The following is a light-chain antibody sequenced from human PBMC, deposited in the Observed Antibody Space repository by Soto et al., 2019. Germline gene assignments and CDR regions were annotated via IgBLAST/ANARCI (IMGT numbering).Light chain of an antibody. CDR3: SSYAGSYTWI. CDR1: SRDVAVYSY. Sequence: QSALTQPRSVSGSPGQSVTVSCTGTSRDVAVYSYGSWFQQHPGKAPQLLIYDVTKRPSGVPDRFSGSKSGNTAALTISGLQAEEEAEYFCSSYAGSYTWIFGSGTQVTGL. J-gene: IGLJ1*01. CDR2: DVT. V-gene: IGLV2-11*01.